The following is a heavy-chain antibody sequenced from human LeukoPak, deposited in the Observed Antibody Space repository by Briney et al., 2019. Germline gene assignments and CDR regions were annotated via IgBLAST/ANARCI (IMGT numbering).Heavy chain of an antibody. CDR2: ISGSGGST. D-gene: IGHD1-1*01. CDR3: AEGNGVGYLAYYFDY. Sequence: GGTLRLSCAASGFTFSSYGMSWVRQAPGKGLEWVSAISGSGGSTYYADSVKGRFTISRDNSKNTLYLQMNSLRAEDTAVYYCAEGNGVGYLAYYFDYWGQGTLVTVSS. J-gene: IGHJ4*02. CDR1: GFTFSSYG. V-gene: IGHV3-23*01.